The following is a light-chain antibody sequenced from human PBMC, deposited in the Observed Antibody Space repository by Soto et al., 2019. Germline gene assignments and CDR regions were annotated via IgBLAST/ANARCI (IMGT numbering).Light chain of an antibody. V-gene: IGKV3-20*01. CDR1: QTISSGF. CDR2: GAS. J-gene: IGKJ1*01. CDR3: QQYGSSRT. Sequence: EIVLTQSPGILYLSPGDRATLSCRASQTISSGFLAWYQQKVGQAPRLLIYGASNRATGIPDRFSGSGSGTDFTLTISRLEPEDFAVYYCQQYGSSRTFGQGTKVDIK.